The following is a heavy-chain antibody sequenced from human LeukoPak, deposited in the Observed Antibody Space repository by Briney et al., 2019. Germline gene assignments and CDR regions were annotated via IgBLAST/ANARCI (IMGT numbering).Heavy chain of an antibody. Sequence: GGSLRLSCAASGFIISSNYAMNWVRQAPGKGLEWVSYISSSSSTIYYADSVKGRFTISRHNSKNTLYLQMNSLRAEDTAVYYCARVEVPYDYVWGSYRSDYWGQGTLVTVSS. CDR1: GFIISSNYA. CDR3: ARVEVPYDYVWGSYRSDY. J-gene: IGHJ4*02. D-gene: IGHD3-16*02. V-gene: IGHV3-48*01. CDR2: ISSSSSTI.